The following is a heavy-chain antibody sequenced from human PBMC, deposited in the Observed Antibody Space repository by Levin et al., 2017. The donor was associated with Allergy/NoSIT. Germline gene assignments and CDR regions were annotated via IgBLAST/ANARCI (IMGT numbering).Heavy chain of an antibody. CDR1: GGSISSSSYY. Sequence: RASETLSLTCTVSGGSISSSSYYWGWIRQPPGKGLEWIGSIYYSGSTYYNPSLKSRVTISVDTSKNQFSLKLSSVTAADTAVYYCAGPLPVDYDSSGYSTTSNAFDIWGQGTMVTVSS. CDR2: IYYSGST. V-gene: IGHV4-39*01. D-gene: IGHD3-22*01. CDR3: AGPLPVDYDSSGYSTTSNAFDI. J-gene: IGHJ3*02.